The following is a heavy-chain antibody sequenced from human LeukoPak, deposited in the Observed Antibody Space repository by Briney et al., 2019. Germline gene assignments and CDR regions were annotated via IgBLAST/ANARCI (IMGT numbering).Heavy chain of an antibody. Sequence: SVKVSCKASGGTFSSYAISWVRQAPGQGLEWMGRIVPIFGTANYAQKFQGRVTITTDESTSTAYMELSSLRSEDTAVYYCARESRYYDSSGDFDYWGQGTLVTVSS. CDR3: ARESRYYDSSGDFDY. D-gene: IGHD3-22*01. V-gene: IGHV1-69*05. CDR2: IVPIFGTA. CDR1: GGTFSSYA. J-gene: IGHJ4*02.